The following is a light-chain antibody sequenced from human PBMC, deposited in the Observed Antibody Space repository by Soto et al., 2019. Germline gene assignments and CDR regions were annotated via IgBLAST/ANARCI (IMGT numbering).Light chain of an antibody. Sequence: DIQMTQSPSSLSASVGDRVTITCRASQGILDYVAWFQQKSGKAPKLLIYAASTLQSGVPSRFSGSGSGTDFTLTISSLQPEDVATYYCQKYNTAPQTFGPGTKVEIK. CDR3: QKYNTAPQT. CDR2: AAS. V-gene: IGKV1-27*01. J-gene: IGKJ1*01. CDR1: QGILDY.